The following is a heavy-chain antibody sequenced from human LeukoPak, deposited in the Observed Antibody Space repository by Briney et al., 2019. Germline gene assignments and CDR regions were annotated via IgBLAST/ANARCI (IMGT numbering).Heavy chain of an antibody. V-gene: IGHV3-7*01. CDR1: GFPFSSYW. D-gene: IGHD3-22*01. J-gene: IGHJ4*02. Sequence: GGSLRLSCVASGFPFSSYWMTWVRQAPGKGLEWVANIKQDGSKKSYVDSVKGRFTISRDNAKNSLYLQMNSLRAEDTAIYYCAKVGGVSSGYRGNFDYWGQGTLVTVSS. CDR3: AKVGGVSSGYRGNFDY. CDR2: IKQDGSKK.